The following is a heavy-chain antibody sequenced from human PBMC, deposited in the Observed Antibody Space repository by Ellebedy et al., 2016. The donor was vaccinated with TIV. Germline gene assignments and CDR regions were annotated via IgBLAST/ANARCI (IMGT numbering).Heavy chain of an antibody. J-gene: IGHJ6*02. CDR3: AREDTTGGDYYGMDV. Sequence: SLKISCAASGFTFSPYAMAWVRQAPGKGLEWVSGISWNSGSIGYADSVKGRFTISRDNAKNSLYLQMNSLRSEDTAVYYCAREDTTGGDYYGMDVWGQGTTVTVSS. V-gene: IGHV3-9*01. CDR1: GFTFSPYA. D-gene: IGHD7-27*01. CDR2: ISWNSGSI.